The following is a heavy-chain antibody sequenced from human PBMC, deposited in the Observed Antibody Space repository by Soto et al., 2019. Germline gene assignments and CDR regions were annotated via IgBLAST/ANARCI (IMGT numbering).Heavy chain of an antibody. Sequence: QVQLVQSGAEVKKPGSSVKVSCKASGGTFSSYSISWVRQAPGQGLEWMGRIIPILGLANSEQKFQGRITVTADTSTSTAYMELSSLRSEDTAVYYCARERDPDWYFDLWGRGTLITVSS. CDR3: ARERDPDWYFDL. CDR2: IIPILGLA. CDR1: GGTFSSYS. V-gene: IGHV1-69*02. J-gene: IGHJ2*01.